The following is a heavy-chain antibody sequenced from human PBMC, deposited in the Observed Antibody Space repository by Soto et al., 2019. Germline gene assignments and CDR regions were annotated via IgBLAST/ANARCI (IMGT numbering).Heavy chain of an antibody. CDR2: IHYSGNT. CDR3: ARHSYVSGSYYLPHY. J-gene: IGHJ4*02. D-gene: IGHD3-10*01. CDR1: GGSVSSGSYY. V-gene: IGHV4-61*01. Sequence: SQTLSLTCTVSGGSVSSGSYYWSWIRQPPGKGLEWLGFIHYSGNTNYNPSLKSRVTISVDTSKNQLSLKLGSVTAADTAVYYCARHSYVSGSYYLPHYWGQGTLVTVS.